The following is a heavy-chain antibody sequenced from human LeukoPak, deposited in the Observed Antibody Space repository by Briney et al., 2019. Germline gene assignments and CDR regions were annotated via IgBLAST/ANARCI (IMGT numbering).Heavy chain of an antibody. Sequence: PGRSLRLSCAASGFTFSSYAMHWVRQAPGKGLEWVAVISYDGSNKYYADSVKGRFTISRDNSKNTLYLQMNSLRAEDTAVYYCAKEPPVVIGRHYFDYWGQGTLVTVSS. CDR1: GFTFSSYA. CDR3: AKEPPVVIGRHYFDY. V-gene: IGHV3-30-3*01. D-gene: IGHD4-23*01. CDR2: ISYDGSNK. J-gene: IGHJ4*02.